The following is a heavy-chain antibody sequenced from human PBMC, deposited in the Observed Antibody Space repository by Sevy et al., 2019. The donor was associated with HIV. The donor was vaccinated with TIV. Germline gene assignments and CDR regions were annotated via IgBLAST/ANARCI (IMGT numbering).Heavy chain of an antibody. D-gene: IGHD6-13*01. V-gene: IGHV1-69*13. Sequence: ASVKVSCKASGGTFSSYAISWVRQAPGQGLEWMGGIIPIFGTANYAQTFQGRVTITADESTSTAYMELSSLRSEDTAVYYCARGIAAAGIGWFDPWGQGTLVTVSP. CDR1: GGTFSSYA. J-gene: IGHJ5*02. CDR2: IIPIFGTA. CDR3: ARGIAAAGIGWFDP.